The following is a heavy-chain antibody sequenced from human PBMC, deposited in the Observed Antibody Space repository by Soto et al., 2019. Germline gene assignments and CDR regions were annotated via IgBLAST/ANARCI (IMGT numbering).Heavy chain of an antibody. J-gene: IGHJ4*02. D-gene: IGHD1-1*01. CDR3: AHRLSGYSWNGGYFGY. CDR1: GFSLTTSPMG. CDR2: IYWDDDK. Sequence: QITLKESGPTLVKPTQTLTLTCTFSGFSLTTSPMGVGWIRQPPGKALEWLVVIYWDDDKRYSPSLKSRLTITKYTSKNQVVLTMTNMDPVDTATYYCAHRLSGYSWNGGYFGYWGQGALVTVSS. V-gene: IGHV2-5*02.